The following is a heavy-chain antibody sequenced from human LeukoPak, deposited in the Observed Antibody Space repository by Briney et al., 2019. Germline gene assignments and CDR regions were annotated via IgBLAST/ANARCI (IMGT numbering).Heavy chain of an antibody. J-gene: IGHJ3*02. Sequence: SETLSLTCGVYGGSFSDKYWSWIRQSPGKGLEWIGEISHRRNTNYNPSLKSRVTMSMDTSTNHFSLKLTSVTAADTAVYFCAREYTSSSTAFDIWGQGTMVTVSS. CDR1: GGSFSDKY. D-gene: IGHD6-6*01. CDR2: ISHRRNT. CDR3: AREYTSSSTAFDI. V-gene: IGHV4-34*01.